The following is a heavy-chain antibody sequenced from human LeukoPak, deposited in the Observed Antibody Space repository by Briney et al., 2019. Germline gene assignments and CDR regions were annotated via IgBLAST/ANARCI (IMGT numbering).Heavy chain of an antibody. Sequence: SETLSLTCTVSGRSISSGDSYWTWIRQHPGKGLEWIGYIYYTGSTYYNPSLQSRLTILVGTSKNRFSLKLSAVTAADTAVYYCARAVGYDILTGYNRGWFFDLWGRGTLVTVSS. CDR3: ARAVGYDILTGYNRGWFFDL. CDR1: GRSISSGDSY. CDR2: IYYTGST. D-gene: IGHD3-9*01. J-gene: IGHJ2*01. V-gene: IGHV4-31*03.